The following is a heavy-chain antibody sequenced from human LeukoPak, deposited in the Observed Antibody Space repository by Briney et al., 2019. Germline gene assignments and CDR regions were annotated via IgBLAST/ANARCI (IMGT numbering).Heavy chain of an antibody. Sequence: ASVKVSCKASGYTFTSYGISWVRQAPGQGLEWMGWISAYNGNTNYAQKLQGRVTMTTDTSTSTAYMELRSLRSDDTAVYYCARDFVNGYSSGRFDYWGQGTLVTVSS. CDR3: ARDFVNGYSSGRFDY. CDR1: GYTFTSYG. CDR2: ISAYNGNT. J-gene: IGHJ4*02. V-gene: IGHV1-18*01. D-gene: IGHD6-19*01.